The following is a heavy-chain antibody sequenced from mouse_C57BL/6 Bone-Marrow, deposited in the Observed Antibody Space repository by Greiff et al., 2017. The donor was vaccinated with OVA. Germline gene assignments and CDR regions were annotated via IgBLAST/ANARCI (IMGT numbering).Heavy chain of an antibody. V-gene: IGHV5-17*01. D-gene: IGHD2-3*01. CDR3: ASYDGYLWFAY. CDR1: GFTFSDYG. J-gene: IGHJ3*01. CDR2: ISRGSSTI. Sequence: EVQGVESGGGLVKPGGSLKLSCAASGFTFSDYGMHWVRQAPEKGLEWVAYISRGSSTIYYADNVQGRFTISRDTAKNTLFLQMTSLRAEDTAMYYCASYDGYLWFAYWGQGTLVTVSA.